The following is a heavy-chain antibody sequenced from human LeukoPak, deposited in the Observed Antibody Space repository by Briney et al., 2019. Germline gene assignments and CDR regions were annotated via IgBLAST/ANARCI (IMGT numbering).Heavy chain of an antibody. V-gene: IGHV3-23*01. CDR1: GFTFSSYW. CDR3: AKDLGGTYYYYYMDV. Sequence: GGSLRLSCAASGFTFSSYWMSWVRQAPGKGLEWVSAISGSGGSTYYADSVKGRFTISRDNSKNTLYLQMNSLRAEDTAVYYCAKDLGGTYYYYYMDVWGKGTTVTISS. J-gene: IGHJ6*03. CDR2: ISGSGGST. D-gene: IGHD2-15*01.